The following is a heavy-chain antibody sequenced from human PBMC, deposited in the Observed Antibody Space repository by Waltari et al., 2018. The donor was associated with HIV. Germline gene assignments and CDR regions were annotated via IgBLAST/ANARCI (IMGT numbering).Heavy chain of an antibody. Sequence: QVQLVESGGALVKPGGSLRLSCATSGFTFSDYYMGWIRQAPGKGLEWISYISSSGSNVFFAYSLKGRFTISGANAKSLLYLQMNRLRVDDTAVYFCARGNYDSSWCRTEAFDHWGQGTLVAVSS. V-gene: IGHV3-11*01. D-gene: IGHD3-22*01. CDR3: ARGNYDSSWCRTEAFDH. J-gene: IGHJ4*02. CDR2: ISSSGSNV. CDR1: GFTFSDYY.